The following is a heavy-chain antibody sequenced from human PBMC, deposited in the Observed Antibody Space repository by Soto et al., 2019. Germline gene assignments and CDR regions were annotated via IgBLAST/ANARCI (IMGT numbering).Heavy chain of an antibody. CDR3: ARGSWDDVSGHYYMDV. Sequence: PSQTLSLTCDISWDSVSSNSAGWNWIRQTPSRGLEWLGRTYYKPKWYYTYAASVKSRITVSPDTSKNQFSLQLTSVTPEDTAVYYCARGSWDDVSGHYYMDVWDKGTTVTV. V-gene: IGHV6-1*01. D-gene: IGHD1-1*01. J-gene: IGHJ6*03. CDR1: WDSVSSNSAG. CDR2: TYYKPKWYY.